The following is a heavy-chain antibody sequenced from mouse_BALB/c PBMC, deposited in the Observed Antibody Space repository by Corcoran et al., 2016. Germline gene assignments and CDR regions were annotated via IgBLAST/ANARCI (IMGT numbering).Heavy chain of an antibody. D-gene: IGHD2-4*01. Sequence: EVLLQQSGPELVKPGASVKIPCKASGYTFTDYHMDWVKQSHGKSLEWIGDINPNNGGTIYNQKFKGKATLTVDKSSSTAYMELRSLTSEDTAVYYCARAGATMITTAAMDYWGQGTSVTVSS. CDR3: ARAGATMITTAAMDY. CDR2: INPNNGGT. J-gene: IGHJ4*01. CDR1: GYTFTDYH. V-gene: IGHV1-18*01.